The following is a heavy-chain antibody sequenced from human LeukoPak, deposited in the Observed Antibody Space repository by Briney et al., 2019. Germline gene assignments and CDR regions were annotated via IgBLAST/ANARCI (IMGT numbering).Heavy chain of an antibody. CDR3: ARVPHWNYYGMDV. V-gene: IGHV1-8*02. CDR2: MNPNSGNT. Sequence: ASVKVSCKASGGTFSSYAISWVRQATGQGLEWMGWMNPNSGNTGYAQKFQGRVTMTRNTSISTAYMELSSLRSEDTAVYYCARVPHWNYYGMDVWGQGTTVTVSS. CDR1: GGTFSSYA. J-gene: IGHJ6*02. D-gene: IGHD3-3*01.